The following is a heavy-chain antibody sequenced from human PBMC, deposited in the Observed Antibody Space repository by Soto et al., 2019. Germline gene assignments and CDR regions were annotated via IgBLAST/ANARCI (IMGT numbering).Heavy chain of an antibody. J-gene: IGHJ6*02. CDR3: ARDRNYYYGMDV. V-gene: IGHV1-18*01. CDR2: ISAQNGNK. Sequence: QVQLVQSVAEVKKPGASVTVSCKASGYTFTKYGISWVRQAPGQGLEWMGWISAQNGNKNYAQKLQGRVTMTTDTPTTTAYMGLTKLISDDTAVYYCARDRNYYYGMDVWGQGTTVTVSS. CDR1: GYTFTKYG.